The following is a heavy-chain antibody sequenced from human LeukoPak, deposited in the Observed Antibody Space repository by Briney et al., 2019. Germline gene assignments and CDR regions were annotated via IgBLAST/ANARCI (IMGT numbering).Heavy chain of an antibody. CDR3: AREGVAGWGLYGMDV. CDR2: IYYSGSA. J-gene: IGHJ6*02. CDR1: GGSISSSSYY. Sequence: PSETLSLTCTVSGGSISSSSYYWGWIRQPPGRGLEWIGSIYYSGSAYYNPSLKSRVTISVDTSKNQFSLKLSSVTAADTAVYYCAREGVAGWGLYGMDVWGQGTTVTVSS. D-gene: IGHD6-19*01. V-gene: IGHV4-39*07.